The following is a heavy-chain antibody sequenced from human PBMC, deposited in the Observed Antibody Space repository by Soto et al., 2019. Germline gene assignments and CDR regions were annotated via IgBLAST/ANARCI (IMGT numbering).Heavy chain of an antibody. V-gene: IGHV3-33*01. Sequence: QVQLVESGGGVVQPGRSLRLSCAASGFTFSSYGMHWVRQAPGKGLEWVAVIWYDGSNKYYADSVKGRFTISRDNSKNPLYLRMSSRIAEDTAVYYCARDLRRYLASGQDVWGQGTAVTVSS. CDR2: IWYDGSNK. D-gene: IGHD3-9*01. CDR3: ARDLRRYLASGQDV. CDR1: GFTFSSYG. J-gene: IGHJ6*02.